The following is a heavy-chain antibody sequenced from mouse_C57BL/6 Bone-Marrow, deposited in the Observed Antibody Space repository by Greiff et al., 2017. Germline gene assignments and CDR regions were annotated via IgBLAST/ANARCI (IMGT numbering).Heavy chain of an antibody. CDR3: AREVLDY. Sequence: QVHVKQSGAELVKPGASVKMSCKASGYTFTSYWITWVKQRPGQGLEWIGDIYPGSGSTNYNEKFKSKATLTVDTSSSTAYMQLSSLTSEDSAVYYCAREVLDYWGQGTTLTVSA. J-gene: IGHJ2*01. V-gene: IGHV1-55*01. CDR1: GYTFTSYW. CDR2: IYPGSGST.